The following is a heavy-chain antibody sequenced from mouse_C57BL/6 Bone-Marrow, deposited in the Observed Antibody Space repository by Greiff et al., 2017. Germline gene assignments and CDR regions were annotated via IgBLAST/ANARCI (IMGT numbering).Heavy chain of an antibody. CDR1: GYTFTSYT. Sequence: QVQLQQSGAELARPGASVKMSCKASGYTFTSYTMHWVKQRPGQGLEWIGYINPSSGYTKYNQKFKDKATLTADNSSSTAYMQLSSLTSEDSAVYYCARSTYYYGSSYAPFAYWGQGTLVTVSA. CDR3: ARSTYYYGSSYAPFAY. J-gene: IGHJ3*01. V-gene: IGHV1-4*01. CDR2: INPSSGYT. D-gene: IGHD1-1*01.